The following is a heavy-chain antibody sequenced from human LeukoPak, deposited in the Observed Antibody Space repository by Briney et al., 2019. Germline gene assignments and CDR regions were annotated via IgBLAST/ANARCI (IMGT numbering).Heavy chain of an antibody. J-gene: IGHJ4*02. CDR3: AGERGDQTDY. V-gene: IGHV3-74*01. D-gene: IGHD3-16*01. Sequence: GGSLRLSCAASGFTFSSYWMHWVRHAPGKGLVWVSRINSDGNTTGYADSVKGRFTISRDNTKNTLYLQMNRLRAEDTAVYYCAGERGDQTDYWGQGTRVTVSS. CDR2: INSDGNTT. CDR1: GFTFSSYW.